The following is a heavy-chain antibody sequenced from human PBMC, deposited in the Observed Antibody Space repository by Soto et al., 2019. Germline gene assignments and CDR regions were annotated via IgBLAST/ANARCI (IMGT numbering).Heavy chain of an antibody. CDR1: GGSISSGGYY. CDR3: ARSVLSEVVVINWFDP. D-gene: IGHD3-22*01. J-gene: IGHJ5*02. CDR2: IYYSGST. Sequence: PAETLSLTCTVSGGSISSGGYYWICIRQHPGKGLELIGYIYYSGSTYYNPSLKSRVTISVDTSKNQFSLKLSSVTAADTAVYYCARSVLSEVVVINWFDPWGQGTLVTVSS. V-gene: IGHV4-31*03.